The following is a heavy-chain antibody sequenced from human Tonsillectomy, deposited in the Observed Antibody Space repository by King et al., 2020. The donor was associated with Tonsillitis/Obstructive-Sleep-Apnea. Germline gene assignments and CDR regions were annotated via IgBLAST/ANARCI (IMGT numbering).Heavy chain of an antibody. D-gene: IGHD2-15*01. J-gene: IGHJ4*02. CDR2: INHSGST. V-gene: IGHV4-34*01. CDR3: ARGRGGGNHFDS. Sequence: VQLQQWGAGLLKPSETLSLTCAVYVGSFSGYYWTWIRQPPGKGLEWIGGINHSGSTTYNPSLKSRVTISLDTSKTQFSLKLSSVTAADTAVYYCARGRGGGNHFDSWGQGTLVTVSS. CDR1: VGSFSGYY.